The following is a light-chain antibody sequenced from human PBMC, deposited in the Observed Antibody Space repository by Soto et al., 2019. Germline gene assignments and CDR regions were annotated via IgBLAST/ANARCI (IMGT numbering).Light chain of an antibody. V-gene: IGLV2-8*01. CDR1: SSDVGGYKY. CDR2: EVS. J-gene: IGLJ2*01. CDR3: SSYAGSNTV. Sequence: QSALTQPPSASGSPGQSVTISCTGTSSDVGGYKYVSWYQQHPGKAPKLMIYEVSKRPSGVPDRFSGSKSGNTTSLTVSGLQAADEADYYCSSYAGSNTVFGGGTKLTVL.